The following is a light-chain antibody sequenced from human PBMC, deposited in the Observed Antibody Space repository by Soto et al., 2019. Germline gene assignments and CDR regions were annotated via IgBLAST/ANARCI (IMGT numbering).Light chain of an antibody. CDR2: EVS. CDR3: SSYTANSVTLYV. J-gene: IGLJ1*01. CDR1: TSDIGASNY. Sequence: QSALTQPASVSGSPGQSITISCTGSTSDIGASNYVSWYQPRPGKAPKVIIYEVSNRPSGVSNRFSGSKSGNTASLTISGLQAEDEGDYYCSSYTANSVTLYVFGTGTKLTVL. V-gene: IGLV2-14*01.